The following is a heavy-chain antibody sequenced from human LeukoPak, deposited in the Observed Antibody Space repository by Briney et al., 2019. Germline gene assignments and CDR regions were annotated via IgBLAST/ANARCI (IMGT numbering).Heavy chain of an antibody. V-gene: IGHV1-69*01. D-gene: IGHD3-10*01. CDR2: IILIFGTA. Sequence: SVKVSCKASGGTFSSYAISWVRQAPAQGLEWMGGIILIFGTANYAQKFQGRVTITADESTSTAYMGLSSLRSEDTAVYYCARDNRRFGELLYYGMDVWGQGTTVTVSS. CDR3: ARDNRRFGELLYYGMDV. CDR1: GGTFSSYA. J-gene: IGHJ6*02.